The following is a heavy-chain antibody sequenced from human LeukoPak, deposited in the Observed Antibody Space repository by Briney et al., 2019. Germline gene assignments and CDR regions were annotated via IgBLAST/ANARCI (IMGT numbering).Heavy chain of an antibody. Sequence: PGESLKISCKGYGYSFTSYWIGWVLQMPGKGLEWMVIIYPGDSDTRYSPSLQGQVTISADKSISTAYLQWSSLKASDTAMYYCARHDGSSAGWGNYYYYMDVWGKGTTVTVSS. J-gene: IGHJ6*03. CDR2: IYPGDSDT. D-gene: IGHD6-6*01. V-gene: IGHV5-51*01. CDR3: ARHDGSSAGWGNYYYYMDV. CDR1: GYSFTSYW.